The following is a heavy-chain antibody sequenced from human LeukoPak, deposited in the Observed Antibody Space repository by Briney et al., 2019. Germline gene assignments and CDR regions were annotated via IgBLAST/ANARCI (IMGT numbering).Heavy chain of an antibody. CDR1: GYTFTSYD. V-gene: IGHV1-8*01. CDR2: MNPNSGNT. CDR3: ARGLGDYVWGSYHWGDYFDY. J-gene: IGHJ4*02. Sequence: ASVKVSCKASGYTFTSYDINWVRQATGQGLEWMGWMNPNSGNTGYAQKFQGRVTMTRNTSISTAYMELSSLRSEDTAVYYCARGLGDYVWGSYHWGDYFDYWGQGTLVTVSS. D-gene: IGHD3-16*02.